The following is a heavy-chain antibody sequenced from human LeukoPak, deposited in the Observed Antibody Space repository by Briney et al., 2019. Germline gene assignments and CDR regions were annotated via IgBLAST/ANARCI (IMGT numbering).Heavy chain of an antibody. CDR2: INHSGST. V-gene: IGHV4-34*01. D-gene: IGHD3-9*01. CDR1: GGSFSGYY. J-gene: IGHJ5*02. Sequence: SETLSLTCAVYGGSFSGYYWSWIRQPPGKGLEWIGEINHSGSTNYNPSLKSRVTISVDTSKNQFSLKLSSVTAADTAVYYCAGYYDILTGYYNRNWFDPWGQGTLVTVSS. CDR3: AGYYDILTGYYNRNWFDP.